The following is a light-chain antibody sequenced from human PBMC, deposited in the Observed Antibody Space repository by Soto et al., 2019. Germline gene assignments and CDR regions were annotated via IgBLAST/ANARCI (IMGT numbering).Light chain of an antibody. CDR3: QQYYDWPQVT. Sequence: EIVMTQSPATLSVSPGDTATLSCRASHSVRSSIVWYQHKPGQSPRLLIYGVSTRATGVPARFSGSGFGTEFTLTISSLQSEDFAVYFCQQYYDWPQVTFGQGTKLDIK. CDR2: GVS. V-gene: IGKV3-15*01. CDR1: HSVRSS. J-gene: IGKJ2*01.